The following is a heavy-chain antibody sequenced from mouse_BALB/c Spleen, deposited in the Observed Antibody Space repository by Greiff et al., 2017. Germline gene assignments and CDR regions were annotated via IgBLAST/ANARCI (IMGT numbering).Heavy chain of an antibody. CDR2: ISSGGSYT. V-gene: IGHV5-6*01. J-gene: IGHJ2*01. D-gene: IGHD2-12*01. Sequence: DVHLVESGGDLVKPGGSLKLSCAASGFTFSSYGMSWVRQTPDKRLEWVATISSGGSYTYYPDSVKGRFTISRDNAKNTLYLQMSSLKSEDTAMYYCARHGYYRYFDYWGQGTTLTVSS. CDR1: GFTFSSYG. CDR3: ARHGYYRYFDY.